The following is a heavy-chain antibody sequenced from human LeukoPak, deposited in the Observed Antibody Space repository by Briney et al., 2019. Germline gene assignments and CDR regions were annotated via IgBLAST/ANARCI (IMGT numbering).Heavy chain of an antibody. Sequence: PGGSLRLSCAAPGFAFSSYAMSWVRQAPGKGLEWVSANSGSGGSTYYADSVKGRFTISRDNSKNTLYLQMNSLRAEDTAVYYCAKGSGEVVIADEDYWGQGTLVTVSS. J-gene: IGHJ4*02. D-gene: IGHD2-21*01. CDR2: NSGSGGST. CDR3: AKGSGEVVIADEDY. V-gene: IGHV3-23*01. CDR1: GFAFSSYA.